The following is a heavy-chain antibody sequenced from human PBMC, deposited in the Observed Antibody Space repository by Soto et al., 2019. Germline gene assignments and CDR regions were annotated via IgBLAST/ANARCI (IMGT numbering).Heavy chain of an antibody. D-gene: IGHD1-7*01. J-gene: IGHJ5*02. CDR1: GVSISRHY. Sequence: QLQLQESGPGLVKHSETLSLTCTVSGVSISRHYWSWLRQPPGKGLEWIGYVSHSGIINYNPSLKSRVTIFVDMSKNQFSLRLNSVTADDTAMYYCARDVGDAYIGTSWFDTWGQGTLVSVSS. V-gene: IGHV4-59*11. CDR2: VSHSGII. CDR3: ARDVGDAYIGTSWFDT.